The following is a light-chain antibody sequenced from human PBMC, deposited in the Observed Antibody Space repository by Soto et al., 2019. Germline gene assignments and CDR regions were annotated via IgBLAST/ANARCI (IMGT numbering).Light chain of an antibody. Sequence: DIQITQSPSSLSASVGDRVTITCRASQSISSYLNWYGQKPGKAPKLLIYAASSLQSGVPSRFSGSGAGTDCTLTISSLQPEDFATGYCQQSYSTTSTFGQGTRLEIK. V-gene: IGKV1-39*01. CDR3: QQSYSTTST. CDR2: AAS. J-gene: IGKJ5*01. CDR1: QSISSY.